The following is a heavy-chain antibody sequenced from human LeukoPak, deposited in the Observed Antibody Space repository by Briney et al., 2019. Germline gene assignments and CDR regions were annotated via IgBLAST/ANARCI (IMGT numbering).Heavy chain of an antibody. D-gene: IGHD3-3*01. V-gene: IGHV6-1*01. CDR3: VRGFCEDWPGAFDT. Sequence: SQTLSLTCAISGDSVSGNGVAWNWIRQSPSRGLEWLGRTYYRSRWSYDYGPSVRGRISINADTSKNQFSLHLNSVTPDDTAVYYCVRGFCEDWPGAFDTWGRGTLVTVSS. CDR1: GDSVSGNGVA. J-gene: IGHJ3*02. CDR2: TYYRSRWSY.